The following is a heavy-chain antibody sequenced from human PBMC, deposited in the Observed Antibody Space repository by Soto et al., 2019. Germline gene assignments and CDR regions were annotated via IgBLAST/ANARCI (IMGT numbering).Heavy chain of an antibody. CDR1: GFTFSSYI. CDR3: ARAQGVVPAAISSRYYYYGMDV. CDR2: ISSSSSYI. V-gene: IGHV3-21*01. D-gene: IGHD2-2*02. J-gene: IGHJ6*02. Sequence: PXGSLRLSCSASGFTFSSYILNWVRQAPGTGLEWVSSISSSSSYIYYADSVKGRFTISRDNAKNSLYLQMNSLRAEDTAVYYCARAQGVVPAAISSRYYYYGMDVWGQGTTVTVSS.